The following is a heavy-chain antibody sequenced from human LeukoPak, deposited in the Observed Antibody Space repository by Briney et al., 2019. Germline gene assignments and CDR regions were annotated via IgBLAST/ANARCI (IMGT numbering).Heavy chain of an antibody. J-gene: IGHJ4*02. Sequence: GGSLRLSCAASGFTFSNAWMSWVRQAPGKGLEWVAYIGASGETMHYADSVKGRFTISRDNAKNSLSLQMNSLRAEDTAVYYCARDYDSGWYVFYHWGQGTLVTVSS. CDR2: IGASGETM. CDR1: GFTFSNAW. CDR3: ARDYDSGWYVFYH. V-gene: IGHV3-11*01. D-gene: IGHD6-19*01.